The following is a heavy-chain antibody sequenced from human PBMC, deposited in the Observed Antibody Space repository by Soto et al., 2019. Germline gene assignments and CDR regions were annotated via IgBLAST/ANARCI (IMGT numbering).Heavy chain of an antibody. D-gene: IGHD2-2*01. Sequence: GGSLRLSCVGSGFTFSSYGMHWVRKAPGKGLECVAVISDTGSSHYYAASVEGRFTISRENSKNTLSLHMDRLRVEDTAVYYCAKDRGGDCPDNSCYFGADYWGQGTPVTVSS. J-gene: IGHJ4*02. CDR3: AKDRGGDCPDNSCYFGADY. CDR1: GFTFSSYG. V-gene: IGHV3-30*18. CDR2: ISDTGSSH.